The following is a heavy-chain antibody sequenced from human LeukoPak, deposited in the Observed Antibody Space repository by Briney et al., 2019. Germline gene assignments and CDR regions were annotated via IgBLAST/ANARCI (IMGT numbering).Heavy chain of an antibody. Sequence: PGGSLRLSCAASGFTFSSYAMSWVRQAPGKGLELVSAISGSGSSTYYADSVKGRFTISRDNSKNTLYLQMNSLRAEDTAVYYWAKDRVYYDSSSNWFDPWGQGTLVTVSS. J-gene: IGHJ5*02. D-gene: IGHD3-22*01. V-gene: IGHV3-23*01. CDR1: GFTFSSYA. CDR3: AKDRVYYDSSSNWFDP. CDR2: ISGSGSST.